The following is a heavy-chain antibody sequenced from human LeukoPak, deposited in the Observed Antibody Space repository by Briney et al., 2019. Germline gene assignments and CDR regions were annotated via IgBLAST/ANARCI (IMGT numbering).Heavy chain of an antibody. D-gene: IGHD3-3*01. CDR2: INPGNGKT. J-gene: IGHJ4*02. Sequence: ASVKVSCKASGYTFTSYSLHWVRQAPGQRLEWMGWINPGNGKTKYPQTFQGRVTITRDTSATTAYMELRSLRSGDTAVYYCTLFDYDSYSAYLHWGQGALVTVSS. CDR3: TLFDYDSYSAYLH. V-gene: IGHV1-3*01. CDR1: GYTFTSYS.